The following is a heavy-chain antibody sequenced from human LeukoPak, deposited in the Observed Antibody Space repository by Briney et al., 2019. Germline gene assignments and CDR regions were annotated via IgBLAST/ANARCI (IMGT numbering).Heavy chain of an antibody. CDR2: IYNRGSP. CDR1: GGHISSTRYH. D-gene: IGHD5-24*01. J-gene: IGHJ5*02. CDR3: ATHTSMATRTNWFDP. V-gene: IGHV4-39*01. Sequence: SETLSLPCTVSGGHISSTRYHWGWIRQPPGQGLEWIGSIYNRGSPYYNPSLTSRVTISVDTSKNHFSLTLSSVTAADTAVYYCATHTSMATRTNWFDPWGQGTLVTVSS.